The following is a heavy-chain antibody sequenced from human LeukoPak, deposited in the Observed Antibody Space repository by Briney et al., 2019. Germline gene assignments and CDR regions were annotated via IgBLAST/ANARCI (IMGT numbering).Heavy chain of an antibody. J-gene: IGHJ4*02. CDR2: ISTSGTTI. CDR1: GFTFSSFE. CDR3: ARSFDY. Sequence: PGGSLRLSRAASGFTFSSFEMNWVRQAPGKGLEWVSYISTSGTTIYYADSVKGRFTISRDNAKTSLYMEMNSLRAEDTAVYYCARSFDYWGQGTLVTVSS. V-gene: IGHV3-48*03.